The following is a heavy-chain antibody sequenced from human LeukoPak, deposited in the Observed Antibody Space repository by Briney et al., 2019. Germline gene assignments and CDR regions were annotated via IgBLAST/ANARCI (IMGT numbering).Heavy chain of an antibody. V-gene: IGHV4-34*01. CDR2: IHHRAGA. D-gene: IGHD2-21*02. J-gene: IGHJ6*02. CDR1: GGSFTDYY. Sequence: ASETLSLTCAVYGGSFTDYYWSWIRHLPGKGLEWIGEIHHRAGANYNPSLWGRVTISADTSKNRFSLHLTSVTAADTATFYCARGPVRDDGLTGISYYFGLDVWGHGTTVTVFS. CDR3: ARGPVRDDGLTGISYYFGLDV.